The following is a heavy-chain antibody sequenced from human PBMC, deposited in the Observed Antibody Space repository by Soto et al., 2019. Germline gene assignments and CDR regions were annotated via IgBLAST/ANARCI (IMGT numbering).Heavy chain of an antibody. D-gene: IGHD6-13*01. V-gene: IGHV3-30-3*01. CDR1: GFTFSSYA. J-gene: IGHJ6*02. CDR2: ISYDGSNK. CDR3: ARGGSSWYGLSYYYGMDV. Sequence: QVQLVESGGGVVQPGRSLRLSCAASGFTFSSYAMHWVRQAPGKGLEWVAVISYDGSNKYYADSVKGRSTISRDNSKNTLYLQMNSRRAEDTAVYYCARGGSSWYGLSYYYGMDVWGQGTTVTVSS.